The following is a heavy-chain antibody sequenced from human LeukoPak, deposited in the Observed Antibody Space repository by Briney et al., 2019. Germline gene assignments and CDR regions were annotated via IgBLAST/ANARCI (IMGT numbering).Heavy chain of an antibody. Sequence: QSGGSLRLSCAASGFTFSSYAMSWVRQAPGKGLEWVSGISGSGGSTNYADSVKGRFTISRGNSKNTLYLQMNSLRAEDTAVYFCAKPILSGYYASFDYWGQGTLVTVSS. CDR1: GFTFSSYA. D-gene: IGHD3-9*01. V-gene: IGHV3-23*01. CDR3: AKPILSGYYASFDY. J-gene: IGHJ4*02. CDR2: ISGSGGST.